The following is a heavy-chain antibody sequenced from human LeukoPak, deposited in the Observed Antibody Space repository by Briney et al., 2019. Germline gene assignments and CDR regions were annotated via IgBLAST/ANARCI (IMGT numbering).Heavy chain of an antibody. D-gene: IGHD3-16*01. J-gene: IGHJ3*02. CDR1: GFTFSDYY. CDR3: AKSKGGAAFDI. V-gene: IGHV3-11*06. CDR2: ISSSSSHT. Sequence: PGGSLRLSCAASGFTFSDYYMSWIRHAPGKGLEGVSYISSSSSHTNYADSVKGRFTISRDNAKKTLILQMNSLRGEDTAVYYCAKSKGGAAFDIWGQGTMATVSS.